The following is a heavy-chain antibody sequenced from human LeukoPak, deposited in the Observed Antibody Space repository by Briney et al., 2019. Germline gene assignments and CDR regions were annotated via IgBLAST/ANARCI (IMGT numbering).Heavy chain of an antibody. CDR2: ISAYNGNT. CDR3: ARELAGIAAAGWFDP. V-gene: IGHV1-18*01. J-gene: IGHJ5*02. D-gene: IGHD6-13*01. Sequence: ASVKVSCKASGYTFTSYGISWVRQAPGQGLEWMGWISAYNGNTNYAQKLQGRVTMTTDTSTSTAYMELRSLRSDDTAVYYCARELAGIAAAGWFDPWGQGTLVTVSS. CDR1: GYTFTSYG.